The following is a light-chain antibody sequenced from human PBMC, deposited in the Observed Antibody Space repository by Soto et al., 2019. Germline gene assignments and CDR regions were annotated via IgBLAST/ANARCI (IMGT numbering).Light chain of an antibody. CDR1: QSVSSSY. CDR3: QQRANWPPLT. Sequence: EIVLTQSPGTLSLSPGERATLSCRASQSVSSSYLAWYQQKPGQAPRLLIYGASSRATGIPARFSGSGSGTDFTLTISGLEPEDFAVYYCQQRANWPPLTFGGGTKVDIK. CDR2: GAS. V-gene: IGKV3D-20*02. J-gene: IGKJ4*01.